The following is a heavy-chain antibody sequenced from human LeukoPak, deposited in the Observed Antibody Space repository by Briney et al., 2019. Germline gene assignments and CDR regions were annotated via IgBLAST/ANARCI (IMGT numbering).Heavy chain of an antibody. J-gene: IGHJ6*04. CDR1: GLTVSSNY. CDR2: IYSGGST. D-gene: IGHD3-10*01. V-gene: IGHV3-53*01. CDR3: ARGLEGITMVRGVIPIGMDV. Sequence: PGGSLRLSCAASGLTVSSNYMSWFRKAPGKGLKCVSVIYSGGSTYYADSVKGRFTISRDNSKNTLYLQTNSLRAEDTAVYYCARGLEGITMVRGVIPIGMDVWGKGTTVTVSS.